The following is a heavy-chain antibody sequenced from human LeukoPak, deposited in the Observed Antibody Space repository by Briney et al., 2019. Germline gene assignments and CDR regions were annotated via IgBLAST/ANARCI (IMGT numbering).Heavy chain of an antibody. CDR3: ARAPGNDAFDI. J-gene: IGHJ3*02. D-gene: IGHD7-27*01. Sequence: SVKVSCKASGGTFSNYAISWVRQAPGQGLEWMGRIIPILGVANYAQKFQGRVSITADKSTGTAYMELSSLRSEDTAVYFCARAPGNDAFDIWGQGTMVTVPS. V-gene: IGHV1-69*04. CDR2: IIPILGVA. CDR1: GGTFSNYA.